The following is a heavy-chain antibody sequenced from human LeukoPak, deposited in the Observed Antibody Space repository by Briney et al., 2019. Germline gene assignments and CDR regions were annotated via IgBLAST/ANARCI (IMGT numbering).Heavy chain of an antibody. J-gene: IGHJ5*02. CDR3: ARGVYTAMFPLLYGLDP. CDR2: ISYDGIDK. CDR1: GFTFSSYA. Sequence: GTSLRLSCAASGFTFSSYAMHWVRQAPGKVLEWVAVISYDGIDKYEADSVKGRFTICRDNSKHTLYLQMNSLRAEDTGVYFCARGVYTAMFPLLYGLDPWGERTLVTVSS. V-gene: IGHV3-30-3*01. D-gene: IGHD5-18*01.